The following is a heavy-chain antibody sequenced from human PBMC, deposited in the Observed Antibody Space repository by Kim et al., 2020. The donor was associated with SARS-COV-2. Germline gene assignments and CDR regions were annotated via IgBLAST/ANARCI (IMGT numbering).Heavy chain of an antibody. V-gene: IGHV5-51*01. CDR3: ARTHDYGDFFDY. Sequence: GESLKISWKGSGYNFANYWIAWVRQMPGKGLEWMGIIYPGDSATTFSPSFQGQVTISADKSISTTCLQWSSLKASDTAMYYCARTHDYGDFFDYWGQGTLVTVST. CDR2: IYPGDSAT. D-gene: IGHD4-17*01. CDR1: GYNFANYW. J-gene: IGHJ4*02.